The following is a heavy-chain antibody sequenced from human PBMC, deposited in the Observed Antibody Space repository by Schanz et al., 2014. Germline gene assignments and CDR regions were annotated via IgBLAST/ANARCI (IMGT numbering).Heavy chain of an antibody. CDR1: GFTVSTNY. CDR3: VRDAGRDGYNLAFDV. D-gene: IGHD1-1*01. Sequence: EMQLLESGGGLVQPGGSLRLSCAVSGFTVSTNYMTWVRQAPGKGLECVSVLYTGGSTFYAESVRGRFFISRDSSKNTLFLHMNSLRAEDTAVYYCVRDAGRDGYNLAFDVWGQGTLVTVSS. J-gene: IGHJ3*01. V-gene: IGHV3-53*01. CDR2: LYTGGST.